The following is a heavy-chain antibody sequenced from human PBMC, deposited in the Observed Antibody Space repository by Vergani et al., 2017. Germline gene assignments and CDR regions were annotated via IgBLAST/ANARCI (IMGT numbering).Heavy chain of an antibody. Sequence: EVQLLESGGGLVQPGGSLRLSCAASGFTFSSYAMSWVRQAPGKGLEWVSAISGSGGSTYYADSVKGRFTISRDNSKNTLCLQMNSLRAAETAGYYCAKELPYDFWSGYYGQLDYWGQGTLVTVSS. CDR3: AKELPYDFWSGYYGQLDY. CDR2: ISGSGGST. CDR1: GFTFSSYA. V-gene: IGHV3-23*01. D-gene: IGHD3-3*01. J-gene: IGHJ4*02.